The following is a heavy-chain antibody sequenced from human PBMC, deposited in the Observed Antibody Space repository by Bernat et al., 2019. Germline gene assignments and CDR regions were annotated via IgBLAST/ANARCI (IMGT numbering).Heavy chain of an antibody. CDR3: TTSPLGYCSSTSCYKGGFVSYYYYGMDV. CDR1: GFTFSNAW. CDR2: IKSKTDGGTT. J-gene: IGHJ6*02. Sequence: VQLVESGGGLVKPGGSLRLSCAASGFTFSNAWMSWVRQAPGKGLEWVGRIKSKTDGGTTDYAAPVKGRFTISRDDSKNTLYLQMNSLKTEDTAVYYCTTSPLGYCSSTSCYKGGFVSYYYYGMDVWGQGTTVTVSS. V-gene: IGHV3-15*01. D-gene: IGHD2-2*02.